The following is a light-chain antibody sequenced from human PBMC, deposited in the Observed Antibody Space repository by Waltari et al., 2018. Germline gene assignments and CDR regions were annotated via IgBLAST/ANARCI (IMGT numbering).Light chain of an antibody. CDR3: QQSYTTAFT. Sequence: QMTQSPSSLSASVGDRVNISCRATHSISDHLNWYQHKPGKAPKLLIYASSTLQSGVSSRFIGSRSATDFTLTISSLQPDDCATYYCQQSYTTAFTFGPGTTVHLK. CDR2: ASS. J-gene: IGKJ3*01. V-gene: IGKV1-39*01. CDR1: HSISDH.